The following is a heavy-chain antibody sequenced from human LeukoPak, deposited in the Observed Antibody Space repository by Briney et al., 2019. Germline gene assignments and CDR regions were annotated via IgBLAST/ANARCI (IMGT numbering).Heavy chain of an antibody. CDR2: ISYDGSNK. Sequence: GSLRLSCVASGFTFIGYAMHWVRQAPGKGLEWVAVISYDGSNKYYADSVKGRFTISRDNSKNTLYLQMNSLRAEDTAVYYCARDRYDYGDYRHAFDIWGQGTMVTVSS. CDR3: ARDRYDYGDYRHAFDI. V-gene: IGHV3-30-3*01. J-gene: IGHJ3*02. CDR1: GFTFIGYA. D-gene: IGHD4-17*01.